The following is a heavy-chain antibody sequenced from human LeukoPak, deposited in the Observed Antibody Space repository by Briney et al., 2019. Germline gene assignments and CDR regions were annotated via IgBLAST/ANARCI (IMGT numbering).Heavy chain of an antibody. V-gene: IGHV3-48*03. CDR1: GFSFSSYE. D-gene: IGHD1-26*01. J-gene: IGHJ6*03. Sequence: GGSLRLSCAASGFSFSSYEMNWVRQAPGKGLEWISYISASGTLTHYADSVEGRFTISRDNAKNSLYLQMDSLRVEDTAVYYCARDPYSGSYGPYYYYYMDVWGKGTTVTISS. CDR3: ARDPYSGSYGPYYYYYMDV. CDR2: ISASGTLT.